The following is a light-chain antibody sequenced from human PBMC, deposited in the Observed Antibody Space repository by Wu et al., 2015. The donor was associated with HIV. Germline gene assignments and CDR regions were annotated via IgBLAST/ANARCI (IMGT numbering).Light chain of an antibody. V-gene: IGKV3-15*01. Sequence: EIVLTQSPATLSVSPGERATLSCRASQSVSSNLAWYQQKPGQAPRLLLYGTSTRATDIPPRFSGSGSGTEFTLTISSVQSEDFAVYYCQLYDNSPPLFTFGQGTKLEIK. CDR1: QSVSSN. J-gene: IGKJ2*01. CDR2: GTS. CDR3: QLYDNSPPLFT.